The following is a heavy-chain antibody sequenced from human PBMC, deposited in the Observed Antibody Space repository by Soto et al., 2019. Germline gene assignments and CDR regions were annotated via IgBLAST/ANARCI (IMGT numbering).Heavy chain of an antibody. CDR1: GFTFSSYA. CDR2: ISYDGSNK. V-gene: IGHV3-30-3*01. Sequence: QPGGSLRLSCAASGFTFSSYAMHWVRQAPGKGLEWVAVISYDGSNKYYADSVKGRFTISRDNSKNTLYLQMNSLRAEDTAVYYCARDWGYQLLRYYYGMDVWGQGTTVTVSS. D-gene: IGHD2-2*01. J-gene: IGHJ6*02. CDR3: ARDWGYQLLRYYYGMDV.